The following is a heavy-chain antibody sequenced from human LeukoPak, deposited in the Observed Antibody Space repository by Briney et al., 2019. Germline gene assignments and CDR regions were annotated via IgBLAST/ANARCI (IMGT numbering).Heavy chain of an antibody. CDR3: ARDLPYYDYVWGSYRPGRYFDY. CDR1: GGSFSGYY. D-gene: IGHD3-16*02. V-gene: IGHV4-34*01. Sequence: TSETLSLTCAVYGGSFSGYYWSWSRQPPGKGLEWLGEINHSGSTNYNPSLKSRVTISVDTSKNQFSLKLSSVTAADTAVYYCARDLPYYDYVWGSYRPGRYFDYWGQGTLVTVSS. CDR2: INHSGST. J-gene: IGHJ4*02.